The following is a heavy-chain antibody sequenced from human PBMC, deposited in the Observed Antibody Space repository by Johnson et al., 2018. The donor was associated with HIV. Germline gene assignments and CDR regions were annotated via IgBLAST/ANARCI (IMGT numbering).Heavy chain of an antibody. CDR2: ISYDGSNK. J-gene: IGHJ3*02. V-gene: IGHV3-30*04. CDR3: ARAAGGVGDAFDI. CDR1: GFTFSSYA. Sequence: QMLLVESGGGVVQPGRSLRLSCAASGFTFSSYAMHWVRQAPGKGLEWVAVISYDGSNKYYADSVKGRFTISRDNSKNTLYLQMNSLRAEDKAVYYCARAAGGVGDAFDIWGQGTMVTVSS. D-gene: IGHD3-16*01.